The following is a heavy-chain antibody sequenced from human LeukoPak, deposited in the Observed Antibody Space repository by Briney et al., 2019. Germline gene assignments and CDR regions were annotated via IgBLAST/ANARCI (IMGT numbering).Heavy chain of an antibody. D-gene: IGHD5-24*01. J-gene: IGHJ4*01. CDR3: TRSDGYNIGY. Sequence: SETLSLTCTVSGGSITSYYWSWLRQPAGKGLEWIGRIYSSGTTNYNPSLKSRVTMSIDTTQFSLKLSSVTAADTAVYYCTRSDGYNIGYWGQGTLVTVSS. CDR2: IYSSGTT. CDR1: GGSITSYY. V-gene: IGHV4-4*07.